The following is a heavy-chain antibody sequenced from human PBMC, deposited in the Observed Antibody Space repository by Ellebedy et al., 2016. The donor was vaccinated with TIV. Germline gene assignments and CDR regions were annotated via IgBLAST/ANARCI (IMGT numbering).Heavy chain of an antibody. CDR1: GGTFSSYA. V-gene: IGHV1-69*13. Sequence: AASVKVSCKASGGTFSSYAISWLRQAPGQGLEWMVAIIPIFATANSAQTFQGRVTITADESTSTAYMELSSLRSEDTAVYYCARGGYSSGWHTRGYFDLWGRGTRVTVSS. CDR3: ARGGYSSGWHTRGYFDL. J-gene: IGHJ2*01. D-gene: IGHD6-19*01. CDR2: IIPIFATA.